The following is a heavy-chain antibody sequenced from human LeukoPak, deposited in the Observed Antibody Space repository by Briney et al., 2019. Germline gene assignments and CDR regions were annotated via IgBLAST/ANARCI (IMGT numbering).Heavy chain of an antibody. Sequence: PPETLSLTCTVSGGSISTYYWSWVRQPPGKGLEWIGYIYYSGSTNYNPSLKSRVTISVDTSKNQFSLKLSSVTAADTAVYYCACSSSWYFDYWGQGTLVTVSS. CDR1: GGSISTYY. J-gene: IGHJ4*02. CDR2: IYYSGST. CDR3: ACSSSWYFDY. D-gene: IGHD6-13*01. V-gene: IGHV4-59*01.